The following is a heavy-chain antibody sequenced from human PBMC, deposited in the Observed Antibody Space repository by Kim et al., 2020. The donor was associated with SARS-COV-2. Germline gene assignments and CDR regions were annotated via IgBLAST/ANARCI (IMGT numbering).Heavy chain of an antibody. CDR2: ISSSGSTI. V-gene: IGHV3-11*04. Sequence: GGSLRLSCAASGFTFSDYYMSWIRQAPAKGLEWVSYISSSGSTIYYADSVKGRFTISRDNAKYSLYLQMNSLRAEDTAVYYCARDKFSRYYDILTGPWDGMEVWGEGTTVTVSS. D-gene: IGHD3-9*01. CDR3: ARDKFSRYYDILTGPWDGMEV. CDR1: GFTFSDYY. J-gene: IGHJ6*04.